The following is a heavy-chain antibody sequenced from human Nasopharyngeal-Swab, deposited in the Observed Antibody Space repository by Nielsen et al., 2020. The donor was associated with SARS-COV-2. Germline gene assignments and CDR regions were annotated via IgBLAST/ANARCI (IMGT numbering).Heavy chain of an antibody. Sequence: SGTLSLTCTVSGSSISHYLWSWIRQPPGKGLEWIGYISYRGDTKYNPSLRGRVTISVDTSKSQFSLMLNSVTAADTAVYFCARDHDGDALDSWGQGTLVTVSS. CDR3: ARDHDGDALDS. CDR1: GSSISHYL. V-gene: IGHV4-59*01. CDR2: ISYRGDT. D-gene: IGHD4-17*01. J-gene: IGHJ4*02.